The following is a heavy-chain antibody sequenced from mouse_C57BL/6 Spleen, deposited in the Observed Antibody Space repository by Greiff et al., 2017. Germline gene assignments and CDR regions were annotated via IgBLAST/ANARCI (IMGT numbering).Heavy chain of an antibody. CDR2: INPSNGGT. V-gene: IGHV1-53*01. D-gene: IGHD1-1*01. Sequence: QVQLQQPGTELVKPGASVKLSCKASGYTFTSYWMHWVKQRPGQGLEWIGNINPSNGGTNYNEKFKSKDTLTVDKSSSTAYMQLSSLTSEDSAVYYYARGDYYGSISVAYWGQGTLVTVSA. CDR1: GYTFTSYW. J-gene: IGHJ3*01. CDR3: ARGDYYGSISVAY.